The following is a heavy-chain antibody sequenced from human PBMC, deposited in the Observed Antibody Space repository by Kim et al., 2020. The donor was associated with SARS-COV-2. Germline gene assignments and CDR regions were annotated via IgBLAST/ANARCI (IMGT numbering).Heavy chain of an antibody. Sequence: SETLSLTCAVYGGSLNNYYWIWVRQSPERGLEWIGEVNPSEYTFYNPSLESRVILSSDASRNQFSLRLTSLTAADTAVYYCARGRGAGRPSYDYWDQGAL. J-gene: IGHJ4*02. CDR1: GGSLNNYY. D-gene: IGHD3-10*01. V-gene: IGHV4-34*01. CDR3: ARGRGAGRPSYDY. CDR2: VNPSEYT.